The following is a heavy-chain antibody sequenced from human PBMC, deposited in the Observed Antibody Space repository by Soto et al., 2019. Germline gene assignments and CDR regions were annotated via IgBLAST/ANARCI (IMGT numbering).Heavy chain of an antibody. CDR2: INHSGST. D-gene: IGHD4-17*01. CDR1: GGSFSGYY. Sequence: QVQLQQWGAGLLKPSETLSLTCAVYGGSFSGYYWSWIRQPPGKGLEWIGEINHSGSTNYNPSLKSRVTISVDTSKNQFSLKLSSVTAADTAVYYCARGARATRRDYGDPFDYWGQGTLVTVSS. J-gene: IGHJ4*02. CDR3: ARGARATRRDYGDPFDY. V-gene: IGHV4-34*01.